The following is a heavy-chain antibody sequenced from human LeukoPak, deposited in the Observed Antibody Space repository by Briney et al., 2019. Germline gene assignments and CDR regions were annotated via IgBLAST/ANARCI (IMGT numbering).Heavy chain of an antibody. CDR2: IFYSGST. J-gene: IGHJ4*02. Sequence: SETLSLTCTVSGGSVSSANYYWSWNRQPPGKGLEWIGYIFYSGSTSYNPSLQSRVTISVDSSKNQFSLNLSTVTAADTAVYYCVRDSGSYWGQGTLVTVSS. V-gene: IGHV4-61*01. D-gene: IGHD1-26*01. CDR3: VRDSGSY. CDR1: GGSVSSANYY.